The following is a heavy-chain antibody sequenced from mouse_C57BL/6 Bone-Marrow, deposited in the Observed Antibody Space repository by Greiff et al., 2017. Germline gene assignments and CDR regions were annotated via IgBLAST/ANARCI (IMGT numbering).Heavy chain of an antibody. V-gene: IGHV5-4*01. D-gene: IGHD2-12*01. CDR2: ISDGGSYT. CDR1: GFTFSSYA. Sequence: EVQVVESGGGLVKPGGSLKLSCAASGFTFSSYAMSWVRQTPEKRLEWVATISDGGSYTYYPDNVKGRFTISRDNAKNNLYLQRSHLKSEDTAMYYCARLRRPRSYFDYWGQGTTLTVSS. CDR3: ARLRRPRSYFDY. J-gene: IGHJ2*01.